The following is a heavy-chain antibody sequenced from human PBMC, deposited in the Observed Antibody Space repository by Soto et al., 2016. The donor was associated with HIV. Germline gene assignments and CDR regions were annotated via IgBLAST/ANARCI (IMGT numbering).Heavy chain of an antibody. D-gene: IGHD4-17*01. CDR2: ISSNSDNK. CDR1: GFTFDNHA. V-gene: IGHV3-9*03. CDR3: TKGDYGDYRPGYFEN. J-gene: IGHJ4*02. Sequence: EVQLVESGGGLVQPGRSLRLSCAASGFTFDNHAMHWIRQAPGKGLEWVSGISSNSDNKGYADSVKGRFTISRDNAKNSLYLQMSSLRVEDMALYYCTKGDYGDYRPGYFENWGQGTLVTVSS.